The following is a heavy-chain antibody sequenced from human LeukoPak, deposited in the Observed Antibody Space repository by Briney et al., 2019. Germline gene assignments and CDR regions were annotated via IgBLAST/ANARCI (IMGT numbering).Heavy chain of an antibody. V-gene: IGHV3-48*04. CDR1: GFTFSSYS. Sequence: PGGSLRLSCTASGFTFSSYSINWVRQAPGKGLEWVSYISSSSSTIYYADSVKGRFTISRDNAKNSLYLQMNSLRAEDTAVYYCARSRLGYCSGGSCYDDYYYYYMDVWGKGTTVTVSS. J-gene: IGHJ6*03. CDR2: ISSSSSTI. D-gene: IGHD2-15*01. CDR3: ARSRLGYCSGGSCYDDYYYYYMDV.